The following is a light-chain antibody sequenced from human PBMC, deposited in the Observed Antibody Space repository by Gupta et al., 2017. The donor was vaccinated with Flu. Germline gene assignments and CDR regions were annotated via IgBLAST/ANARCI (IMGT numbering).Light chain of an antibody. Sequence: EIVLTQSPATLSLSPGERATLSCRASQSISSYLAWYQQKPGRAPRLLIYDASNRAAGIPARCSGSGSGTDVTLTISSLEPEDFAVYYCQQRVSWPRAFGGGTKVEIK. CDR2: DAS. V-gene: IGKV3-11*01. CDR1: QSISSY. J-gene: IGKJ4*01. CDR3: QQRVSWPRA.